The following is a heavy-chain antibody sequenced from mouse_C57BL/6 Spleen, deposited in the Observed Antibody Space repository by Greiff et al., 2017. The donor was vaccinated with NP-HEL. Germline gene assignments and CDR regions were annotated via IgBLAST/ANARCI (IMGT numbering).Heavy chain of an antibody. D-gene: IGHD1-1*01. CDR1: GYTFTSYG. J-gene: IGHJ2*01. Sequence: VHVKQSGAELVRPGSSVKMSCKTSGYTFTSYGINWVKQRPGQGLEWIGYIYIGNGYTEYNEKFKGKATLTSDTSSSTAYMQLSSLTSEDAAIYFCARDYYGSRAYYFDYWGQGTTLTVSS. V-gene: IGHV1-58*01. CDR3: ARDYYGSRAYYFDY. CDR2: IYIGNGYT.